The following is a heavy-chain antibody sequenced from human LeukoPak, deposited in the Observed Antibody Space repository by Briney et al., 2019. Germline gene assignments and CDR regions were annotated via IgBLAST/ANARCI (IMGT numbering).Heavy chain of an antibody. V-gene: IGHV3-48*03. Sequence: GGSLRLSCAASGFTFSSYGMNWVRQAPGKGLEWVSHIGGNACTMYYADSVKGRFAISRDNAKNSLFLQMNSLRVEDTAVYYCARDWGYNYGPGSYYFDSWGQGILVTVSS. D-gene: IGHD3-10*01. CDR3: ARDWGYNYGPGSYYFDS. J-gene: IGHJ4*02. CDR2: IGGNACTM. CDR1: GFTFSSYG.